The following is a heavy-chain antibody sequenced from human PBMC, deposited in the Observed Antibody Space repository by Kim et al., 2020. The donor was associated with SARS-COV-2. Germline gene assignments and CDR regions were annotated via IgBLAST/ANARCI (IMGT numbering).Heavy chain of an antibody. D-gene: IGHD2-2*02. CDR1: RFTFSDHY. V-gene: IGHV3-72*01. Sequence: GGSLRLSCAASRFTFSDHYMDWVRQAPGKGLEWVGRIRDKASGYTTHYAASVKGRFTTSRDDSENSVYLQMNSLKIEDTAVYYCARETDCSSSSCYKSYYYYYGWDVWGQGTTVTVSS. CDR3: ARETDCSSSSCYKSYYYYYGWDV. J-gene: IGHJ6*02. CDR2: IRDKASGYTT.